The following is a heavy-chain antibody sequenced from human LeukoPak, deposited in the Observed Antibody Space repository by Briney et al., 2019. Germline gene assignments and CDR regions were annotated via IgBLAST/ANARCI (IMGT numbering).Heavy chain of an antibody. J-gene: IGHJ4*02. CDR2: ISVRGGST. Sequence: GGSLRLSCAASGFTFSTYAMNWVRQAPGKGLEWVSVISVRGGSTYYADSVKGRFTISRDNSENTLYLQMNSLRAEDTAVYYCAKDTAGLVLRSPFDYWGQGSLVTVSS. CDR3: AKDTAGLVLRSPFDY. V-gene: IGHV3-23*01. CDR1: GFTFSTYA. D-gene: IGHD3-3*01.